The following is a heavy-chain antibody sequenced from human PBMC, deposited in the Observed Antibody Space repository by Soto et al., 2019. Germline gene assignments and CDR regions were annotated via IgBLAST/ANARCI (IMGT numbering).Heavy chain of an antibody. CDR2: VYHTGST. V-gene: IGHV4-30-4*01. CDR1: CDSISGVYY. J-gene: IGHJ5*01. D-gene: IGHD3-22*01. Sequence: TVSLTCTGSCDSISGVYYCNGIGQSPGKGLEWIGYVYHTGSTYHNPSLKRRGSISVDTSNNQFSLKLSSVTAADTAVYFCARQPYDITGNRIDSWGQGIPVTVSS. CDR3: ARQPYDITGNRIDS.